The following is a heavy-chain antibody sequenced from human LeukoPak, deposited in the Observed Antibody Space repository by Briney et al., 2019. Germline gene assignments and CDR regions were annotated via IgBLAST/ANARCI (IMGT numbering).Heavy chain of an antibody. CDR2: IHYNGIT. V-gene: IGHV4-59*08. J-gene: IGHJ3*02. CDR1: GSMYNYY. Sequence: SETLSLTCTVSGSMYNYYWSWIRQPPGKGLEWIGYIHYNGITNYNPSLKTRVTMSLDTSKNQVSLNLNSVTAADTAVYYCARTQPRRRQQLTPQPYDAFDIWGQGTMVTVSS. CDR3: ARTQPRRRQQLTPQPYDAFDI. D-gene: IGHD6-13*01.